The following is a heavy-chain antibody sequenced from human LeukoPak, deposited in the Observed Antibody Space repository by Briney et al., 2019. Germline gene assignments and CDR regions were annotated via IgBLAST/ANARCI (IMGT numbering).Heavy chain of an antibody. D-gene: IGHD5-18*01. CDR2: IYSGGST. J-gene: IGHJ4*02. Sequence: GGSLRLSCAASGFTFSSYAMSWVRQAPGKGLEWVSVIYSGGSTYYADSVKGRFTISRDNSKNTLYLQMNSLRAEDTAVYYCAAPRGSYGFDYWGQGTLVTVSS. CDR3: AAPRGSYGFDY. V-gene: IGHV3-66*01. CDR1: GFTFSSYA.